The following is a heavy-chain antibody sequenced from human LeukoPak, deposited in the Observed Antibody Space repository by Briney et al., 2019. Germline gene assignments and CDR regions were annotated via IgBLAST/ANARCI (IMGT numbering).Heavy chain of an antibody. CDR3: ARGVGATFLIDY. CDR1: GGSISNNKYY. D-gene: IGHD1-26*01. J-gene: IGHJ4*02. V-gene: IGHV4-39*01. Sequence: SETLSLTCTVSGGSISNNKYYWGWIRQPPGKGLEWIGSIYYSGSTYYNPSLKSRVTISVDTSMNQFSLKLSSVTAADTAMYYCARGVGATFLIDYWGQGTLVTVSS. CDR2: IYYSGST.